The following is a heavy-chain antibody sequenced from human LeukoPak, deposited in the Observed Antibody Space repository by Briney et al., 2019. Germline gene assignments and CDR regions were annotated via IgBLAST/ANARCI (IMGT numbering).Heavy chain of an antibody. CDR3: ARDLGFSTFDN. CDR1: GLTFSFYW. V-gene: IGHV3-7*01. D-gene: IGHD2/OR15-2a*01. CDR2: MNRDGSEV. Sequence: GGSRRFSCAASGLTFSFYWMSWVGQAPGKGREWVANMNRDGSEVNYVDSVRGRFTISRDNAKNSLYLQMNSLRAEDTAVYFCARDLGFSTFDNWGQGTLVTVSS. J-gene: IGHJ4*02.